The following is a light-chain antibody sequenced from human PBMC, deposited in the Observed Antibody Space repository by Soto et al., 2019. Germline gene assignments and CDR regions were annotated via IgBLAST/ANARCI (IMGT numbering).Light chain of an antibody. Sequence: QSVLTQPASVSGSPGQSITISCTGTTSDVGSYSLVSWYQQHPGKAPKLMIYEGTKRPSGVSNRFSGSKSGNTASLTISGLQAEDEAYYYCCSYAGSATYVFGTGTKVTVL. CDR3: CSYAGSATYV. CDR2: EGT. V-gene: IGLV2-23*01. J-gene: IGLJ1*01. CDR1: TSDVGSYSL.